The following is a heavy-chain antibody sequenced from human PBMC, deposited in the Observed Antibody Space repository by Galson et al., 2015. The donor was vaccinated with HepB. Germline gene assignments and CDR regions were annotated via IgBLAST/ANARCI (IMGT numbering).Heavy chain of an antibody. V-gene: IGHV1-8*01. CDR1: GYTFTSYD. CDR3: ARGSGPYYDFWSGYYTGISYYYYMDV. D-gene: IGHD3-3*01. J-gene: IGHJ6*03. Sequence: SVKVSCKASGYTFTSYDINWVRQATGQGLEWMGWMNPNSGNTGYAQKFQGRVTMTRNTSISTAYMELSSLRSEDTAVYYCARGSGPYYDFWSGYYTGISYYYYMDVWGKGTTVTVSS. CDR2: MNPNSGNT.